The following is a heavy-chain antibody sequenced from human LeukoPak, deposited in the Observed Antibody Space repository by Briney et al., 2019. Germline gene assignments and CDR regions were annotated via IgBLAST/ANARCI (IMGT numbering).Heavy chain of an antibody. CDR1: GSSISSYY. J-gene: IGHJ3*02. Sequence: SETLSLTCTVSGSSISSYYWSWIRQPPGKGLEWIGYIYYSGSTNYNPSLKSRVTISVDTSKNQFSLKLSSVTAADTAVYYCARDGDCSGGSCYYGNDAFDIGGQGTMVTVSS. CDR3: ARDGDCSGGSCYYGNDAFDI. V-gene: IGHV4-59*01. CDR2: IYYSGST. D-gene: IGHD2-15*01.